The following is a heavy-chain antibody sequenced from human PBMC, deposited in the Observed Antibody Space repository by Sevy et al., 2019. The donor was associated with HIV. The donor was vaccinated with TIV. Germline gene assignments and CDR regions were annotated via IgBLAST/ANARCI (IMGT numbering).Heavy chain of an antibody. CDR3: ARGQGLDY. V-gene: IGHV3-30*02. J-gene: IGHJ4*02. Sequence: GGSLRPSCAASGFIFSSYGMHWVRQAPGKGLDWVAFIRYDGNEKYFADSVRGRFTISRDNSKNTLYLQMNKLRSEDTAVYYCARGQGLDYWGQGTLVTVSS. CDR1: GFIFSSYG. CDR2: IRYDGNEK.